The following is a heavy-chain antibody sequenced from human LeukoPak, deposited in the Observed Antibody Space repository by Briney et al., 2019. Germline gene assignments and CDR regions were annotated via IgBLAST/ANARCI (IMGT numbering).Heavy chain of an antibody. J-gene: IGHJ4*02. D-gene: IGHD6-19*01. CDR3: ARGQWPDY. CDR1: GFTFSTYT. Sequence: GGSLRLSCAASGFTFSTYTMNWVRQAPGKGPECVSSISSASTYIYNADSAKGRFTISRDNAKNSLYLQMDSLRVEDTAVYYCARGQWPDYWGQGTLVTVSS. V-gene: IGHV3-21*01. CDR2: ISSASTYI.